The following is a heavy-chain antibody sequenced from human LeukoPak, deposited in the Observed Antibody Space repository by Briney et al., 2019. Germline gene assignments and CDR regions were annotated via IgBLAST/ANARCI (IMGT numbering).Heavy chain of an antibody. Sequence: GGSLRLSCAASGFTFSNAWMTWVRQAPGKGLEWVGRIKSKTDGGTTDYAAPVKGRFTISRDDSKNTLYLQMNSLKTEDTAVYYCTTRYSGSHMVDYWGQGTLVTVSS. J-gene: IGHJ4*02. CDR1: GFTFSNAW. V-gene: IGHV3-15*01. D-gene: IGHD1-26*01. CDR3: TTRYSGSHMVDY. CDR2: IKSKTDGGTT.